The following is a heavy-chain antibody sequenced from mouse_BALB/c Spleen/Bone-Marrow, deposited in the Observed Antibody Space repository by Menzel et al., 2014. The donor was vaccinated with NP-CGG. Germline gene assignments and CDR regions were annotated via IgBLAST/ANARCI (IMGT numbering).Heavy chain of an antibody. CDR3: ARERAMWFAY. CDR2: ISYSGST. CDR1: GDSITSGY. D-gene: IGHD6-1*02. J-gene: IGHJ3*01. V-gene: IGHV3-8*02. Sequence: EVNLVESGPSLVKPSQTLSLTCSVTGDSITSGYWNWIRKFPGNKLEYMGYISYSGSTYYNPSLKSRISITRDTSKNXYYLQFNSVTTEDTAPYYCARERAMWFAYWGQGTLVTVSA.